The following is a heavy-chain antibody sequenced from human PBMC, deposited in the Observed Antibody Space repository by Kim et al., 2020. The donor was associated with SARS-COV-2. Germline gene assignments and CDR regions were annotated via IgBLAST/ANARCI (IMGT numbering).Heavy chain of an antibody. CDR3: ARVATGRSGSYTLDY. CDR2: IYYSGST. Sequence: SETLSLTCTVSGGSISSGDYYWSWIRQPPGKGLEWIGYIYYSGSTYYNPSLKSRVIISVDTSKNQFSLKLSSVTAADTAVYYCARVATGRSGSYTLDYWGQGTLVTVSS. V-gene: IGHV4-30-4*01. CDR1: GGSISSGDYY. J-gene: IGHJ4*02. D-gene: IGHD1-26*01.